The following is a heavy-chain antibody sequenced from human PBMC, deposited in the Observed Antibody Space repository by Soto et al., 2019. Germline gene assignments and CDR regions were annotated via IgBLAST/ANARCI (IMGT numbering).Heavy chain of an antibody. J-gene: IGHJ3*02. CDR2: IIPILGIA. CDR1: GGTFSSYT. D-gene: IGHD1-7*01. Sequence: QVQLVQSGAEVKKPGSSVKVSCKASGGTFSSYTISWVRQAPGQGLEWMGRIIPILGIANYAQKLQGRVTITADKSTSTAYMELSSLRSEDTAVYYCARDTGITGTTKDAFDIWGQGTMVTVSS. V-gene: IGHV1-69*08. CDR3: ARDTGITGTTKDAFDI.